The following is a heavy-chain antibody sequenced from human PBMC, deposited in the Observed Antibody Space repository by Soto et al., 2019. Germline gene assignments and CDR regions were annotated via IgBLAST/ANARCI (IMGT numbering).Heavy chain of an antibody. Sequence: QVQLVESGGGVVQPGRSLRLSCAASGFTFSSYGMHWVRQAPGKGLEWVAVIWYDGSNKYYADSVKGRFTISRDNSKNTRXLYMNSLREYGTAMYYCATERYCSGGSCYTRLFDYWGQGTLVTVSS. V-gene: IGHV3-33*01. CDR1: GFTFSSYG. D-gene: IGHD2-15*01. J-gene: IGHJ4*02. CDR3: ATERYCSGGSCYTRLFDY. CDR2: IWYDGSNK.